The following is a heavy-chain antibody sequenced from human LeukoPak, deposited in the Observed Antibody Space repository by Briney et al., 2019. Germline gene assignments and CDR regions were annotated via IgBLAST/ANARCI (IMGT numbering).Heavy chain of an antibody. D-gene: IGHD2-2*01. J-gene: IGHJ4*02. CDR1: GYTFTGYY. Sequence: GASVKVSCKASGYTFTGYYIHWVRQAPGQGLEWMGWINPNSGGTNYAQKFQGRVIMTRDTLISTAYMELSSLISDDTAIYYCARDSCSLSSCPFFGYWGQGTPVTVSS. V-gene: IGHV1-2*02. CDR2: INPNSGGT. CDR3: ARDSCSLSSCPFFGY.